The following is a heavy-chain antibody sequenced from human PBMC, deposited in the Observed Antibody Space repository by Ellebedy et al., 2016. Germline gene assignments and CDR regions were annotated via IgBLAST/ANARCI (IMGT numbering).Heavy chain of an antibody. Sequence: SETLSLTCSVSGASINNSYYYWSWIRQPPGKGLEWIGYIYYSGSTNYNPSLKSRVTISVDTSKNQFSLKLSSVTAADTAVYYCARWASVTIVPGMWAPLDYWGQGTLVTVSS. CDR2: IYYSGST. D-gene: IGHD4-11*01. CDR3: ARWASVTIVPGMWAPLDY. J-gene: IGHJ4*02. CDR1: GASINNSYYY. V-gene: IGHV4-61*05.